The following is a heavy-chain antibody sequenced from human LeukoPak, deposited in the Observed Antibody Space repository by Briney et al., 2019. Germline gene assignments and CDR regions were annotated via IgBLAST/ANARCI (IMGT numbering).Heavy chain of an antibody. J-gene: IGHJ4*02. CDR2: IYPGDSDT. CDR3: ARLKYYYDSSSYYSVGDY. D-gene: IGHD3-22*01. V-gene: IGHV5-51*01. Sequence: GESLQISCKGSGYSFTSYWIGWVRQMPGKGLEWMGIIYPGDSDTRYSPSFQGQVTISADKSISTAYQQWSSLKASDTAMYYCARLKYYYDSSSYYSVGDYWGQGTLVTVSS. CDR1: GYSFTSYW.